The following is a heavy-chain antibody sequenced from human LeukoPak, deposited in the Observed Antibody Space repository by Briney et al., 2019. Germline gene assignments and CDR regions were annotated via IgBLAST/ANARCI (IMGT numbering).Heavy chain of an antibody. CDR1: AVTCDDYG. CDR3: ARVRCMVRGVIDYYYYYMDV. J-gene: IGHJ6*03. D-gene: IGHD3-10*01. Sequence: GGSLILSCAAAAVTCDDYGMSWFRQAPGKGLEWGTGINWNGGSTGYSDSVKGRFTISRDNAKNSLYLQMNSLRAEDTALYYCARVRCMVRGVIDYYYYYMDVWGKGTTVTDSS. CDR2: INWNGGST. V-gene: IGHV3-20*04.